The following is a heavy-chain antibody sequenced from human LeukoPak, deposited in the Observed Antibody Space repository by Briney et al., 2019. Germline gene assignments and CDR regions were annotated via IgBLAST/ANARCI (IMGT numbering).Heavy chain of an antibody. CDR2: IYHSGST. Sequence: PSETLSLTCTVSGYSISSGYYWGWIRQPPGKGLEWIGSIYHSGSTYYNPSLKSRVTISVDTSKNQLSLKLSSVTAADTAVYYCARSDDSYGDNWFDPWGQGTLVTVSS. V-gene: IGHV4-38-2*02. J-gene: IGHJ5*02. CDR1: GYSISSGYY. CDR3: ARSDDSYGDNWFDP. D-gene: IGHD5-18*01.